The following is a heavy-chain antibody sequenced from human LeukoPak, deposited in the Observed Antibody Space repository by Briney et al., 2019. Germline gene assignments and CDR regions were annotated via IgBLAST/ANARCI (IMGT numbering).Heavy chain of an antibody. D-gene: IGHD2-15*01. J-gene: IGHJ6*03. CDR3: AREGYCSGGSCYFYYYYYMDV. V-gene: IGHV3-30*04. CDR1: GFTFSSYA. Sequence: PGRSLRLSCAASGFTFSSYAMHWVRQAPGKGLEWVAVISYDGSNKYYAHSVKGRFTISRDNSKNTLYLQMNSLRAEDTAVYYCAREGYCSGGSCYFYYYYYMDVWGKGTTVTVSS. CDR2: ISYDGSNK.